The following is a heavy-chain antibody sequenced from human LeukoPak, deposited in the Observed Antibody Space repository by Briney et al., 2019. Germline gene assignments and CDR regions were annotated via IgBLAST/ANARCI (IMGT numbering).Heavy chain of an antibody. V-gene: IGHV4-4*02. Sequence: SGTLSLTCAVSGGSISNNNWWSWVRQPPGKGLEWIGTIHYTGSPTFYNPSLKSRLTISVDTSKSHFSLKLTSVTAADTAVYYCARGYYSSSSPFQHWGQGTLVTVSS. CDR1: GGSISNNNW. D-gene: IGHD6-13*01. J-gene: IGHJ1*01. CDR2: IHYTGSPT. CDR3: ARGYYSSSSPFQH.